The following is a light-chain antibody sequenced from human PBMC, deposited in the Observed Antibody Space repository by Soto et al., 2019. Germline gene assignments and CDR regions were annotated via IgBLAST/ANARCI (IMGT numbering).Light chain of an antibody. CDR2: DVN. V-gene: IGLV2-8*01. CDR1: SSDVGRYDY. Sequence: QSALTQPPSASGSPGQSVTISCTGSSSDVGRYDYVSWYQHHPGKAPKLMMFDVNKWPSGVPDRFSGSRSGNTASLTVSGLQAEDEADYFCSSYAGNSIYVFGTGTKAPS. CDR3: SSYAGNSIYV. J-gene: IGLJ1*01.